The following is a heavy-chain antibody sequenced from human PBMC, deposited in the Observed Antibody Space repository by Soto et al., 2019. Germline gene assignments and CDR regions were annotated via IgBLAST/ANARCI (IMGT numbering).Heavy chain of an antibody. CDR2: INHSGST. CDR1: GGSFSGYY. CDR3: ARRADSSSPLSYYGMDV. D-gene: IGHD6-6*01. J-gene: IGHJ6*02. Sequence: QVQLQQWGAGLLKPSETLSLTCAVYGGSFSGYYWSWIRQPPGKGLEWIGEINHSGSTNYNPSLKSRVTLSVDTSKNQFSLKLSSVTAADTAVYYCARRADSSSPLSYYGMDVWGQGTTVTVSS. V-gene: IGHV4-34*01.